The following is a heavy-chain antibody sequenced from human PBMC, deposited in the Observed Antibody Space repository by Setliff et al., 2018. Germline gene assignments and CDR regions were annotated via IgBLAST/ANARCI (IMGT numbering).Heavy chain of an antibody. Sequence: ASVKVSCKTSGYTFTNFGINWVRQAPGQGLEWMGWNSACAQKFQGRVTMTTDTPTSTAYMELSRLKYDDTAVYYCARDPKLVGAPERAFDYWGQGTQVTVSS. CDR2: NSA. D-gene: IGHD1-26*01. J-gene: IGHJ4*02. CDR1: GYTFTNFG. CDR3: ARDPKLVGAPERAFDY. V-gene: IGHV1-18*01.